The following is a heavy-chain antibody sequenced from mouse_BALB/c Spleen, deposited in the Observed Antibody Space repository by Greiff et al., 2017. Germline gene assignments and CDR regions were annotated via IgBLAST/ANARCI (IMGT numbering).Heavy chain of an antibody. J-gene: IGHJ3*01. CDR3: ARQFAY. V-gene: IGHV3-2*02. CDR2: IRYSGST. CDR1: GYTITSDYA. Sequence: EVQLQESGPGLVKPSQSLSLTCTVTGYTITSDYAWNWIRQFPGNKLEWMGYIRYSGSTSYNPSLKSRISITRDTSKNQFFLQLNSVTTEDTATYYCARQFAYWGQGTLVTVSA.